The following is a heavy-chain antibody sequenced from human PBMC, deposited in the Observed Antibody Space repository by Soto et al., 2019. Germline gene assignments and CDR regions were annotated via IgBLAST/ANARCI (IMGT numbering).Heavy chain of an antibody. J-gene: IGHJ6*02. CDR1: GGSISSSNW. CDR2: IYHSGST. D-gene: IGHD6-6*01. CDR3: AKINSSSSEYYGMDV. V-gene: IGHV4-4*02. Sequence: SETLSLTCAVSGGSISSSNWWSWVRQPPGKGLEWIGEIYHSGSTNYNPSLKSRVTISVDKSKNQFSLKLSSVTAADTAVYYCAKINSSSSEYYGMDVWGQGTTVTV.